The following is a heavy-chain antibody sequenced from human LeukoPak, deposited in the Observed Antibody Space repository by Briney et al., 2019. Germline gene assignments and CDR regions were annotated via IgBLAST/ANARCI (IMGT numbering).Heavy chain of an antibody. V-gene: IGHV3-20*04. J-gene: IGHJ4*02. CDR3: AKKAQYNGNYPLDY. D-gene: IGHD1-26*01. CDR2: INWNGGST. Sequence: GGPLRLSCAASGFIFDDYGMTWVRQAPGKGLEWVSGINWNGGSTGYGDSVKGRFTISRDNVKNSLYLQMNSLRAEDTALYFCAKKAQYNGNYPLDYWGQGTLVTVSS. CDR1: GFIFDDYG.